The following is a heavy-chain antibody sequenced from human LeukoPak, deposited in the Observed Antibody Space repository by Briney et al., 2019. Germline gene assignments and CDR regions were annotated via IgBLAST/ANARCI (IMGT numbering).Heavy chain of an antibody. Sequence: GGSLRLSCAASGFTFNNYAMSWVRQAPGKGLEWVSTISAGAGSTYYADSVRGRFAISRDNSKSTLYLQMNSLRAEDTAIYYCARDQHNLLDYWGRGTLVTVSS. CDR3: ARDQHNLLDY. CDR1: GFTFNNYA. CDR2: ISAGAGST. V-gene: IGHV3-23*01. J-gene: IGHJ4*02.